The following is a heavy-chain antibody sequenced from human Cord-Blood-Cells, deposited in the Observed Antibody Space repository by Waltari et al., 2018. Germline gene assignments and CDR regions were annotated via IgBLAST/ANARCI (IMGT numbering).Heavy chain of an antibody. J-gene: IGHJ4*02. V-gene: IGHV4-59*01. Sequence: QVQLQESGPGLVKPSETLSLTCTVSGGSISSYYWRWIRQPPGKGLEWIGYIYYSGCTNYNPSLKSRVTISVDTSKNQFSLKLSSVTAADTAVYYCARYRTGTFDYWGQGTLVTVSS. D-gene: IGHD1-1*01. CDR3: ARYRTGTFDY. CDR2: IYYSGCT. CDR1: GGSISSYY.